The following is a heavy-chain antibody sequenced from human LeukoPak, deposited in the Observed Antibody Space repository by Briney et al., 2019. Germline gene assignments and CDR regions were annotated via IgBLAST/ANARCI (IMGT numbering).Heavy chain of an antibody. CDR3: ARGVLRGSGSFDY. V-gene: IGHV1-2*02. D-gene: IGHD3-16*01. CDR1: GYTFIAYY. J-gene: IGHJ4*02. Sequence: ASVKVSCKASGYTFIAYYIHWMRQAPGQGLEWMGWINPNSGAPNYAQKCQGRITMTKDASINTAYVELYSLNSDDTAVYFCARGVLRGSGSFDYWGQGSLVTVSS. CDR2: INPNSGAP.